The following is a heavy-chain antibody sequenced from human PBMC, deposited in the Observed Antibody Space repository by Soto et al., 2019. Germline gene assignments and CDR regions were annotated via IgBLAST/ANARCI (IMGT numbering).Heavy chain of an antibody. V-gene: IGHV4-4*07. CDR3: AREGGYFDSSGSGVYHYHGVDV. CDR1: GGSINSYW. Sequence: SETLSLTCSVSGGSINSYWWSWIRQPAGKGLEWIGRVYSSGTTDYNPSLNSRATLSVETSKNQFSLKLSSVTAADTAVYYCAREGGYFDSSGSGVYHYHGVDVWGQGTTVTVS. D-gene: IGHD3-22*01. CDR2: VYSSGTT. J-gene: IGHJ6*02.